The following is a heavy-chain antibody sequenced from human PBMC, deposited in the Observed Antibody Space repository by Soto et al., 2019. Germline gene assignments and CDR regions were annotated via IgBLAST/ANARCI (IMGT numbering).Heavy chain of an antibody. CDR3: ARAEARWKLFDY. J-gene: IGHJ4*02. Sequence: SETLSLTCTVSGGSISSGGYYWSWIRQHPGKGLEWIGYIYYSGSTYYNPSLKSRVTISVDTSKNQFSLKLSSVTAADTAVYYCARAEARWKLFDYWGQGTLVNVSS. CDR1: GGSISSGGYY. D-gene: IGHD1-1*01. V-gene: IGHV4-31*03. CDR2: IYYSGST.